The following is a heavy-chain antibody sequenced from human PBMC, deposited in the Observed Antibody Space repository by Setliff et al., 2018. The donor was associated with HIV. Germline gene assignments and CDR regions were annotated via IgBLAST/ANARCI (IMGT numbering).Heavy chain of an antibody. J-gene: IGHJ3*02. CDR2: INQERTT. CDR1: RGSFSHYY. V-gene: IGHV4-34*01. CDR3: ARDRVGSRHDAFEI. D-gene: IGHD1-26*01. Sequence: SETLSLTCAVYRGSFSHYYWTWIRQSPGKGLEWIAEINQERTTFYNPSLKSRVTISVDTSKNQFSLKVSSVTAADTAVYYCARDRVGSRHDAFEIWGQGTMVTVSS.